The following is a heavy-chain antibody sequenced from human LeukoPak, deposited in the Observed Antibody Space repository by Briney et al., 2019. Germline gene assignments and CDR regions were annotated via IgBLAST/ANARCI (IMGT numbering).Heavy chain of an antibody. J-gene: IGHJ4*02. CDR1: GYTLIELS. Sequence: ASVKVSCKVSGYTLIELSMHWVRQAPGKGPEWMGIFDPEDDEGFYAQELQGRVTMTEDTSTQTAYMELRSLRSDDTAVYYCARDGPDGYNPYYFDYWGQGTLVTVSS. CDR3: ARDGPDGYNPYYFDY. D-gene: IGHD5-24*01. CDR2: FDPEDDEG. V-gene: IGHV1-24*01.